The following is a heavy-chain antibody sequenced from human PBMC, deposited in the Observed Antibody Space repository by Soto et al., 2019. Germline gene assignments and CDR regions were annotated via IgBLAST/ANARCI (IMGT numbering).Heavy chain of an antibody. D-gene: IGHD3-22*01. V-gene: IGHV3-15*01. CDR1: GFTFSSFS. CDR3: TSFATYYYDTSGYYDDAFDI. J-gene: IGHJ3*02. CDR2: IKSKTDGGTT. Sequence: LQLVESGGGVVQPGGSLRLSCVASGFTFSSFSLHWVRQAPGKGLEWVGRIKSKTDGGTTDYAAPVKGRFTISRDDSXNTLYLQMNSLKTEDTAVYYCTSFATYYYDTSGYYDDAFDIWGQGTMVTVSS.